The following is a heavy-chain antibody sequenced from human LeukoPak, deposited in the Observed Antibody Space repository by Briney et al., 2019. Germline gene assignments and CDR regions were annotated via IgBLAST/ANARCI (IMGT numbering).Heavy chain of an antibody. Sequence: GGSLRLSCAASELSVGSNYMTWVRQAPGKGLEWVSLIYSGGSTYYADSVKGRFTISRDNSKNTLYLQMNSLRAEDTAVYYCARVLRYCSGGNCYSGGLGYMDVWGKGTTVTISS. CDR2: IYSGGST. CDR3: ARVLRYCSGGNCYSGGLGYMDV. J-gene: IGHJ6*03. V-gene: IGHV3-66*01. CDR1: ELSVGSNY. D-gene: IGHD2-15*01.